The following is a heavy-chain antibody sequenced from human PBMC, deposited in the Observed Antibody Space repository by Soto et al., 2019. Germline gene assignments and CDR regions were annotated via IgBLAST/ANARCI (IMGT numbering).Heavy chain of an antibody. Sequence: SETLSLTCAFSVDSITSANWWSWVRQSPRKGLEWLGEIYHNGSTNYNPSLKSRVAISVDKAKNQFSLKLTSVTAADTAVYYCARARGAILGVVTRNWFEPWGQGTLGTVSS. D-gene: IGHD3-3*01. V-gene: IGHV4-4*02. CDR1: VDSITSANW. J-gene: IGHJ5*02. CDR2: IYHNGST. CDR3: ARARGAILGVVTRNWFEP.